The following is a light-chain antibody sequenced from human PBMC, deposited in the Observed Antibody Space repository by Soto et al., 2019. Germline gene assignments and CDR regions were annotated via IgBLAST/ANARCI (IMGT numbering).Light chain of an antibody. CDR3: LKDSGYSWT. V-gene: IGKV1-9*01. CDR2: SAS. J-gene: IGKJ1*01. Sequence: LTDSPTFLSPSVRDAVAMICGASQALSNYLAWYQQKPGKAPDLLIYSASTLQSGVPSRFSGSGSETEFSLTIRALQPEDFATYYCLKDSGYSWTFGQGTEVQIK. CDR1: QALSNY.